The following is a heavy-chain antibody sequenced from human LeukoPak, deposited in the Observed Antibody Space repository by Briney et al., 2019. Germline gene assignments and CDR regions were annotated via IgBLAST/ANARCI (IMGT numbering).Heavy chain of an antibody. D-gene: IGHD3-3*01. CDR3: ASAPITVFEVVKGEFDY. J-gene: IGHJ4*02. Sequence: ASVKVSCKASGYTFTGHYMHWVRQAPGQGLEWMGWINPKTGGTYYAQKFQGRVTMTRDTSISTAYMELRSPRSDDTAVYYCASAPITVFEVVKGEFDYWGQGTLVAVSS. CDR2: INPKTGGT. CDR1: GYTFTGHY. V-gene: IGHV1-2*02.